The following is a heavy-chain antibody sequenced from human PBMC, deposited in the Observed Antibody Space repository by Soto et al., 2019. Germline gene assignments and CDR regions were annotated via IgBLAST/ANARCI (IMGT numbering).Heavy chain of an antibody. CDR1: GFTFSSYA. V-gene: IGHV3-23*01. CDR2: ISGSGGST. Sequence: VGSLRLSCAASGFTFSSYAMSWVRQAPGKGLEWVSAISGSGGSTYYADSVKGRFTISRDNSKNTLYLKMNSLRAEDTAVYYCAKVRTHSGYDFDYWGQGTLVTVSS. CDR3: AKVRTHSGYDFDY. J-gene: IGHJ4*02. D-gene: IGHD5-12*01.